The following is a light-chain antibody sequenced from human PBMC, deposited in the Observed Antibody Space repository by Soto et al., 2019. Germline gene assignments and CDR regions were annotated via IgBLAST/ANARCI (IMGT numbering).Light chain of an antibody. CDR3: QQYKNWPPRAWT. J-gene: IGKJ1*01. CDR2: GAS. Sequence: EIVMTQSPATLSVSPGERATLSCRASQSVSSNLAGYQQKPGQAPRLLIYGASTRATGIPARFSGSGSGTEFTLTTSGLQAADFAVYYCQQYKNWPPRAWTFGQGTKVEIK. V-gene: IGKV3-15*01. CDR1: QSVSSN.